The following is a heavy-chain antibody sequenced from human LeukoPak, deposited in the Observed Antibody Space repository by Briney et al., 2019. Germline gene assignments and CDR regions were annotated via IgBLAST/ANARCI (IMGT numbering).Heavy chain of an antibody. CDR3: ARDRRYSSGWYGIDY. Sequence: SETLSLTCTVSGGSISSYYWSWIRQPPGKGLRWVGNIYYSGSTNYNPSLKSRVTISVDTYKNQFSLKLSSVTAADTAVYYCARDRRYSSGWYGIDYWGQGTLVTVSS. V-gene: IGHV4-59*01. CDR1: GGSISSYY. D-gene: IGHD6-19*01. J-gene: IGHJ4*02. CDR2: IYYSGST.